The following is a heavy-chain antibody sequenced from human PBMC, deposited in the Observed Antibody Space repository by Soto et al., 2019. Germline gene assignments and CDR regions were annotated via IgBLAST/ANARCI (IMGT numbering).Heavy chain of an antibody. CDR1: GGSISSYD. CDR3: ARVYGDYVSFDY. D-gene: IGHD4-17*01. Sequence: SETLSLSCTVSGGSISSYDCSWIRQPPGKGLEWIGYIYYSGSTNYNPSLKSRVTISVDTSKNQFSLKLSSVTAADTAVYYCARVYGDYVSFDYWGQGTLVTVSS. J-gene: IGHJ4*02. CDR2: IYYSGST. V-gene: IGHV4-59*01.